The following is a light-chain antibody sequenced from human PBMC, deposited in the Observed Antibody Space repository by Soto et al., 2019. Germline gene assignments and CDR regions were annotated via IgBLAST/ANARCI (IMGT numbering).Light chain of an antibody. V-gene: IGLV1-40*01. CDR3: QSYDGTSVI. CDR2: ANT. CDR1: SSNIGAGFD. J-gene: IGLJ2*01. Sequence: QSALTQPPSVSGAPGQRITISCTGSSSNIGAGFDVHWYQQLPGTAPKLLIYANTKRPSGVPDRFSGSKSGASVSLAITGLQAEDEADYYCQSYDGTSVIFGGGTKLTVL.